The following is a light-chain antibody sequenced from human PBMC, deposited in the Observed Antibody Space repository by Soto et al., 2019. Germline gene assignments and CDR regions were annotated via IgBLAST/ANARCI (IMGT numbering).Light chain of an antibody. CDR2: GAS. J-gene: IGKJ2*01. CDR1: QSVSSH. CDR3: QQYNNWPPHT. Sequence: IVVKEAPATPSFSSGERAPLPLRARQSVSSHLAWYQQKPGQAPKLLIYGASTRATGIPARFSGSGSGTEFTLNISSLQSEDFAVYYCQQYNNWPPHTFGQGTKLEIK. V-gene: IGKV3-15*01.